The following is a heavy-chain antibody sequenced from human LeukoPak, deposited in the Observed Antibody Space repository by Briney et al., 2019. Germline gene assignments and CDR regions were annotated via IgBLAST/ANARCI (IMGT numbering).Heavy chain of an antibody. CDR3: ARDPNSPYGMDV. D-gene: IGHD1/OR15-1a*01. V-gene: IGHV1-69*13. J-gene: IGHJ6*02. CDR1: RGTFSIYA. Sequence: AAVNVSCKSSRGTFSIYAISCVRQAPGQGLEWRGGIIPIFGTANYAQKFQGRVTITADESTSTAYMELSSLRSEDTAVYYCARDPNSPYGMDVWGQGTTVTVSS. CDR2: IIPIFGTA.